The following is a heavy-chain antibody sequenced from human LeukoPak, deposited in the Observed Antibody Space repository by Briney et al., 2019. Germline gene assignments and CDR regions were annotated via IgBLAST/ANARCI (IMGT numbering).Heavy chain of an antibody. Sequence: GGSLRLSCVVSGFTFNRCWMNWVRQAAVKGLAWVAHINPDGRDTYYVASVKGRFTISRDNAQNSMYLQMNSLRVEDTAVYYCTSWGDTTAEYFQRWGQGTLVTVSS. CDR2: INPDGRDT. D-gene: IGHD2-21*02. CDR1: GFTFNRCW. J-gene: IGHJ1*01. V-gene: IGHV3-7*01. CDR3: TSWGDTTAEYFQR.